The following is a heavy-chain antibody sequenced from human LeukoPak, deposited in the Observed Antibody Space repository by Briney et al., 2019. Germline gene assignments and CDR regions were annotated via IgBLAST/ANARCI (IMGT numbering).Heavy chain of an antibody. CDR2: IYHSGST. CDR1: GGSISSGGYS. V-gene: IGHV4-30-2*01. D-gene: IGHD4-23*01. CDR3: ARGVNGGNSDFDY. J-gene: IGHJ4*02. Sequence: SETLSLTCAVSGGSISSGGYSWSWIRQPPGKGLEWIGYIYHSGSTYYNPSLKSRVTISVDRSKNQFSLKLSSVTAADTAVYYCARGVNGGNSDFDYWGQGTLVPVSS.